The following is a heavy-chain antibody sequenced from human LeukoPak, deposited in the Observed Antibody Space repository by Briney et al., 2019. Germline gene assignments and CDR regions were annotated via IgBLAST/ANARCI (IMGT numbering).Heavy chain of an antibody. Sequence: ASETLSLTCAVYGGSFSGYYWSWIRQPPGKGLEWLGEINHSGSTNYNPSLKSRVTISVDTSKNQFSLKLSSVTAADTAVYYCASFSSSWRGSWFDPWGQGTLVTVSS. CDR1: GGSFSGYY. D-gene: IGHD6-13*01. V-gene: IGHV4-34*01. CDR3: ASFSSSWRGSWFDP. CDR2: INHSGST. J-gene: IGHJ5*02.